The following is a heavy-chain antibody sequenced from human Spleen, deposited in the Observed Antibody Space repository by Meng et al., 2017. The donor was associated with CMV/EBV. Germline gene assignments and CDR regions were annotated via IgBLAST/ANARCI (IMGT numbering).Heavy chain of an antibody. J-gene: IGHJ4*02. V-gene: IGHV3-53*01. Sequence: ETLSLTCAASGFTVSSNYMSWVRQAPGKGLEWLSVIYSGGYNTYYADSVKGRFTISRDDSKNTAYLQMNSLKTEDTAVYYCTSGYSSGWYVYWGQGTLVTVSS. CDR3: TSGYSSGWYVY. D-gene: IGHD6-19*01. CDR2: IYSGGYNT. CDR1: GFTVSSNY.